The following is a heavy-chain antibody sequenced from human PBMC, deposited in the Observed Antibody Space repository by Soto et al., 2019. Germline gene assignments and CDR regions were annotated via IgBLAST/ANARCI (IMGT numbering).Heavy chain of an antibody. D-gene: IGHD2-15*01. CDR1: GFMFSAYA. Sequence: DVHLLESGGGLVQPGGSLRLSCAASGFMFSAYAMHWVRQAPGQGLEWVSSMSGTSADTYYADSVKGCFTVSRDSSKDTLYLQLNSLRAEDTALYFCAREDGGGPFDYWGQGTLVIVSS. CDR2: MSGTSADT. V-gene: IGHV3-23*01. CDR3: AREDGGGPFDY. J-gene: IGHJ4*02.